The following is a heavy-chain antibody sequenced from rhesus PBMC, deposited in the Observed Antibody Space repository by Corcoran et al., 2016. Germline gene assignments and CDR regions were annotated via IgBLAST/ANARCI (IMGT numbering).Heavy chain of an antibody. V-gene: IGHV4-127*01. CDR2: IGGSSGST. J-gene: IGHJ5-1*01. D-gene: IGHD3-3*01. Sequence: QVQLQESGPGLVTPSATLSLTCAVSGYSLSSGYGWSWIRPPPGKGLAWVGYIGGSSGSTNYNPSLKSRVTISKDTSKNQFSLKLSSVTAADTAVYYCARGYYNFWSGYYTGDNRFDVWGAGVLVTVSS. CDR1: GYSLSSGYG. CDR3: ARGYYNFWSGYYTGDNRFDV.